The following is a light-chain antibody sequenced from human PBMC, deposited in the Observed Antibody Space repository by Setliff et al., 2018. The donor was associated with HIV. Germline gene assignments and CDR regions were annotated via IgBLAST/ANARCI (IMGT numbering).Light chain of an antibody. CDR2: EVT. Sequence: LTQPASVSGSPGQSIAISCTGSSSDVGGFNSVSWYQQHPDKAPKLIVYEVTNRPSEVSDRFFGSKSGNTASLTISGLQTEDEADYYCLSYTTTTPSPYVVGTGTKV. V-gene: IGLV2-14*03. J-gene: IGLJ1*01. CDR3: LSYTTTTPSPYV. CDR1: SSDVGGFNS.